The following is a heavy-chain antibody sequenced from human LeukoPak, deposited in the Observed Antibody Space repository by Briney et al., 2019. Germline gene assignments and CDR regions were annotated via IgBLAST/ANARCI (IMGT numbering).Heavy chain of an antibody. V-gene: IGHV1-8*01. Sequence: GASVKVSCKASGYTFTSYDINWVRQATGQGLEWMGWMNPNSGNTGYAQKFQGRVTMTEDTSTDTAYMELSSLRSEDTAVYYCATDHYCSSTSCYTDAFDIWGQGTMVTVSS. CDR2: MNPNSGNT. D-gene: IGHD2-2*02. CDR3: ATDHYCSSTSCYTDAFDI. J-gene: IGHJ3*02. CDR1: GYTFTSYD.